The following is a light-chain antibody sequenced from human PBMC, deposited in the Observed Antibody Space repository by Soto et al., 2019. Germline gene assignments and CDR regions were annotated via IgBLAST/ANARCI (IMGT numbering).Light chain of an antibody. V-gene: IGKV3-20*01. CDR1: QSVSSY. Sequence: EIVVTQSPATVSLSPGERATLSCRASQSVSSYLAWYQQKPGQAPRLLIYDASNRATGIPDRFSGSGSGTDFTLTISRLEPEDFAVYYCQQYGSSPPTFGQGTKVAIK. CDR2: DAS. CDR3: QQYGSSPPT. J-gene: IGKJ1*01.